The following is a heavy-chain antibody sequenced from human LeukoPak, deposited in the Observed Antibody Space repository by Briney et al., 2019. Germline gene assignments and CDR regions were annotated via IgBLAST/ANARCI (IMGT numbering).Heavy chain of an antibody. V-gene: IGHV4-61*01. Sequence: SETLSLTCSVSGGAISSARYYWSWIRQPPGKGLEWIGYVYFSGSAKYNPSLRSRVTISVDTSKNEFSLKLSSVTAADTAVYYCARDKTNGSGYYYYYGMDVWGPGTTVTVSS. J-gene: IGHJ6*02. CDR2: VYFSGSA. CDR3: ARDKTNGSGYYYYYGMDV. D-gene: IGHD2-8*01. CDR1: GGAISSARYY.